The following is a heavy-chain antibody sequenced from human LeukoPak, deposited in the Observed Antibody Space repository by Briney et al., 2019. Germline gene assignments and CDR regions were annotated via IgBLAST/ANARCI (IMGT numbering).Heavy chain of an antibody. V-gene: IGHV3-53*04. J-gene: IGHJ6*02. CDR3: ARDLRYSYGLFHYHGMDV. D-gene: IGHD5-18*01. CDR2: IYSGGST. CDR1: GFTVSSNY. Sequence: GGSLRLSCAASGFTVSSNYMSWVRQAPGKGLEWVSVIYSGGSTYYADSVKGRFTISRHNSKNTLYLQMNSLRAEDTAVYYCARDLRYSYGLFHYHGMDVWGQGTTVTVSS.